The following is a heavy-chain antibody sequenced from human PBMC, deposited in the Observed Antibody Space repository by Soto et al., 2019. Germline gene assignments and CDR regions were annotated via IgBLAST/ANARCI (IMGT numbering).Heavy chain of an antibody. Sequence: LSLTCTVSGGSISSTGYYWGWIRQPPGKGLESIGYIYYSGTSYYNPSLKSRVTISVDTSENQFSLKLSSVTAADTAVYYCARRGVAVGGAFDSWGQGTLVTVSS. D-gene: IGHD6-19*01. CDR3: ARRGVAVGGAFDS. CDR1: GGSISSTGYY. J-gene: IGHJ4*01. CDR2: IYYSGTS. V-gene: IGHV4-39*01.